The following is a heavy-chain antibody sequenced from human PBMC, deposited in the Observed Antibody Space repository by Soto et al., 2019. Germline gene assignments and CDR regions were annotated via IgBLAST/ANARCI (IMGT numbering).Heavy chain of an antibody. CDR2: INPSDGNT. CDR1: GYTFTSHY. J-gene: IGHJ6*03. CDR3: AKSNFDILTGHPSYYYYYMDA. D-gene: IGHD3-9*01. Sequence: QVQLVQPGAEVEKPGASVKVSCKASGYTFTSHYIHWVRQAPGQGLELMGVINPSDGNTNCVQKFXXXXXXXXXXXXXXXXXXXXXXXXXXXXXYYCAKSNFDILTGHPSYYYYYMDAWGKGTTXXVSS. V-gene: IGHV1-46*01.